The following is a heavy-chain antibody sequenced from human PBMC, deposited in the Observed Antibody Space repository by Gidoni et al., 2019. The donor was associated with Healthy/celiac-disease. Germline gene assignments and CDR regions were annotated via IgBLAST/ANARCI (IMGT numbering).Heavy chain of an antibody. J-gene: IGHJ6*02. Sequence: QVQLVQSGAEVKKPGSSVTVSCKASGHTFSRYAISWVRQAPGQGLEWMGGIIPIFGTANYAQKFQGRVTITADESTSTAYMELSSLRSEDTAVYYCARGTVVVAATSYYYGMDVWGQGTTVTVSS. D-gene: IGHD2-15*01. CDR1: GHTFSRYA. V-gene: IGHV1-69*01. CDR2: IIPIFGTA. CDR3: ARGTVVVAATSYYYGMDV.